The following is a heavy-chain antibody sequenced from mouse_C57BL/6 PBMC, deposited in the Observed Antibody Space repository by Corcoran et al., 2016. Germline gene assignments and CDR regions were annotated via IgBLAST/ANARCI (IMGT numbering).Heavy chain of an antibody. D-gene: IGHD1-1*01. CDR1: GYTFTDYY. J-gene: IGHJ1*03. CDR2: INPNNGGT. CDR3: ARDYGSSYEWYFDV. V-gene: IGHV1-26*01. Sequence: EVQLQQSGPELVKPGASVKISCKASGYTFTDYYMNWVKQSHGKSLEWIGDINPNNGGTSYNQKFKGKATLTVDKPSSTAYMELHSLTSEDSAVYYCARDYGSSYEWYFDVWGTGTTVTVSS.